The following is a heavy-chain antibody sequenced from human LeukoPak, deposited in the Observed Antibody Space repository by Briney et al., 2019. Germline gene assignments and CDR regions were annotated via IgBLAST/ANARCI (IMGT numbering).Heavy chain of an antibody. CDR2: IKHEGVEK. CDR3: ATGMYYDILTGSDAFDI. J-gene: IGHJ3*02. Sequence: PGGSLRLSCAASGFTFSSYWMSWVRQAPGKGLGWVANIKHEGVEKYYVDSVKGRFTISRDNAKNSLYLQMNSLRAEDTAVYYCATGMYYDILTGSDAFDIWGQGTMVTVSS. D-gene: IGHD3-9*01. V-gene: IGHV3-7*01. CDR1: GFTFSSYW.